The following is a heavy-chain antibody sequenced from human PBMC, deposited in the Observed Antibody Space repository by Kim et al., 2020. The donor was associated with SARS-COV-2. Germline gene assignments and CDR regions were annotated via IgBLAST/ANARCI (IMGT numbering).Heavy chain of an antibody. CDR3: ARVDGGTTVTTGGAVDI. CDR1: GYTFTSYY. CDR2: INPSGGST. Sequence: ASVKVSCKASGYTFTSYYMHWVRQAPGQGLEWMGIINPSGGSTSYAQKFQGRVTMTRDTSTSTVYMELSSLRSEDTAVYYCARVDGGTTVTTGGAVDIWGEGTMVTVSS. J-gene: IGHJ3*02. V-gene: IGHV1-46*01. D-gene: IGHD4-17*01.